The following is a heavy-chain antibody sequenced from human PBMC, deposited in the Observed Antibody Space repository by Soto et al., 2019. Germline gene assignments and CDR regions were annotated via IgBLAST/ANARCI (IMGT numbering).Heavy chain of an antibody. CDR3: ARGRIAVAGPHFGMDV. J-gene: IGHJ6*02. CDR2: INSDGSST. Sequence: EVQLVESGGGLVQPGGSLRLSCAASGFTFSSYWMHWVRQAPGKGLVWVSRINSDGSSTSYADSVKGRFTISRDNAKNTLYLQMNSLGDEDTAGYYCARGRIAVAGPHFGMDVWGQGTTVTVSS. CDR1: GFTFSSYW. D-gene: IGHD6-19*01. V-gene: IGHV3-74*02.